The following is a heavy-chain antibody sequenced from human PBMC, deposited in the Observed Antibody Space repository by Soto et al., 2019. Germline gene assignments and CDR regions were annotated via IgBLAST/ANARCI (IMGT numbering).Heavy chain of an antibody. Sequence: GESLKISFKGSGYNFAGYWIAWVRQMPGKGLELMGIIYPSDSDTRYRPSFQGQVTISADKSISSAYLQWSSLRASDTAMYYCARGGVSTRAFDYWGQGTPVTGSS. J-gene: IGHJ4*02. D-gene: IGHD3-3*01. CDR1: GYNFAGYW. CDR3: ARGGVSTRAFDY. CDR2: IYPSDSDT. V-gene: IGHV5-51*01.